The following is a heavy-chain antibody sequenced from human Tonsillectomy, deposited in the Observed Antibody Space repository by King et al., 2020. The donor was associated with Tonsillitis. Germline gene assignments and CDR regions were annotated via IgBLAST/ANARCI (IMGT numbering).Heavy chain of an antibody. V-gene: IGHV3-23*03. J-gene: IGHJ6*02. CDR1: GFTFSSYA. D-gene: IGHD6-6*01. CDR2: IYSGGSST. CDR3: AKRDGRYGMAV. Sequence: VQLVESGGGLVQPGGSLRLSCAASGFTFSSYAMSWVRQAPGKGLEGVSVIYSGGSSTYYADSVKGRLTISRDNSKNTLYLKMNSLRAEATAVYYCAKRDGRYGMAVWGQGTTLTVSS.